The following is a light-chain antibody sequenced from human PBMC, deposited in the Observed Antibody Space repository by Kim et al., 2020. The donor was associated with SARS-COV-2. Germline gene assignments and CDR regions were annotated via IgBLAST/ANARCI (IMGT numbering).Light chain of an antibody. V-gene: IGKV3-20*01. Sequence: EIVLTQSPGTLSLSPGERATLSCRASQSVSSSYLAWYQKKPGQAPRLLIYAASIRATGIPDRFSGSGSVTDFTLTISRLEPEDFAVYYCQQYGRSLTFGGGTKVDIK. CDR2: AAS. J-gene: IGKJ4*01. CDR1: QSVSSSY. CDR3: QQYGRSLT.